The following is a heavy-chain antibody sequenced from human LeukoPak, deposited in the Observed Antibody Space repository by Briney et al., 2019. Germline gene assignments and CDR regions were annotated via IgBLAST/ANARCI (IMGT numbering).Heavy chain of an antibody. CDR1: GFTFSSYD. D-gene: IGHD4-17*01. CDR3: ARGPLTTVTDYYYYGMDV. V-gene: IGHV3-13*01. CDR2: IGTAGDT. Sequence: GGSLRLSCAASGFTFSSYDMHWVRQATGKGLEWVSAIGTAGDTYYPGSVKGRFTISRENAKNSLYLQINSLRAEDTAVYYCARGPLTTVTDYYYYGMDVWGQGTTVTVSS. J-gene: IGHJ6*02.